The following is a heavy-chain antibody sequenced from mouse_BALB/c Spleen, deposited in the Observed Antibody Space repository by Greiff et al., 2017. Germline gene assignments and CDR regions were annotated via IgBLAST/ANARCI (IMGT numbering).Heavy chain of an antibody. CDR1: GFSLTGYG. CDR3: ARAYRYDDYAMDY. Sequence: VQLQQSGPGLVAPSQSLSITCTVSGFSLTGYGVNWVRQPPGKGLEWLGMIWGDGSTDYNSALKSRLSISKDNSKSQVFLKMNSLQTDDTARYYCARAYRYDDYAMDYWGQGTSVTVSS. D-gene: IGHD2-14*01. CDR2: IWGDGST. V-gene: IGHV2-6-7*01. J-gene: IGHJ4*01.